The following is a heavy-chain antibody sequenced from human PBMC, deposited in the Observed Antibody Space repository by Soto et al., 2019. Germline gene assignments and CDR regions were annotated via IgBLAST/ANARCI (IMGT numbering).Heavy chain of an antibody. D-gene: IGHD6-13*01. J-gene: IGHJ4*02. CDR1: GGTSSSYA. CDR2: IIHIFGTA. CDR3: AMSEGQQQVPVVY. V-gene: IGHV1-69*12. Sequence: QVQLVQSGAEVKKPWSSVKVSCKASGGTSSSYAISWMRQAPGQGLEWMGGIIHIFGTANYAHKFQGRVTMTADESTSTPCREVSSLSYEETAVYYCAMSEGQQQVPVVYWGQGTLVTVSS.